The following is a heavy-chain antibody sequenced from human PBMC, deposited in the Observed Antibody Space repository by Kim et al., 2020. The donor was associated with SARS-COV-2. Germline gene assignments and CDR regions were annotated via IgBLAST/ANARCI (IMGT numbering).Heavy chain of an antibody. D-gene: IGHD3-10*01. CDR2: ISWNSGSI. V-gene: IGHV3-9*01. CDR3: AKDGGSGSFDY. CDR1: GFTFDDYA. Sequence: GGSLRLSCAASGFTFDDYAMHWVRQAPGKGLEWVSGISWNSGSIGYADSVKGRFTISRDNAKNSLYLQMNSLRAEDTALYYCAKDGGSGSFDYWGQGTLVTVSS. J-gene: IGHJ4*02.